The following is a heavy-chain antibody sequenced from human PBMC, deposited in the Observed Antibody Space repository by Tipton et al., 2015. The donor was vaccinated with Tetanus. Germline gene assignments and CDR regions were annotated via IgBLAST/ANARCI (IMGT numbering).Heavy chain of an antibody. V-gene: IGHV3-48*01. CDR3: VSGSALDY. J-gene: IGHJ4*02. CDR2: IGDAKTVI. Sequence: SLRLSCATSGFPLHSYHMAWVRQAPGKGLEWISYIGDAKTVIQYADSVKGRFTVSRDNAKNSLFLEMNSLRVDDTAVYYCVSGSALDYWGQGTLITVSS. CDR1: GFPLHSYH. D-gene: IGHD6-25*01.